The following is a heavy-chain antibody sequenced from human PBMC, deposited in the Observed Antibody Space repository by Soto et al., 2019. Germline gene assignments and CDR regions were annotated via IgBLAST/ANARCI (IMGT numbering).Heavy chain of an antibody. CDR2: ISTYNGNT. V-gene: IGHV1-18*01. Sequence: GASVKVSCKASGYTFTSYGISWVRQAPGQGLEWMGWISTYNGNTNYAQKLQGRVTMTTDTSTSTAYMELRSLRSDDTAVYYCARERARFGELSYYYSGMDVWGQGTTVTVSS. J-gene: IGHJ6*02. CDR1: GYTFTSYG. CDR3: ARERARFGELSYYYSGMDV. D-gene: IGHD3-10*01.